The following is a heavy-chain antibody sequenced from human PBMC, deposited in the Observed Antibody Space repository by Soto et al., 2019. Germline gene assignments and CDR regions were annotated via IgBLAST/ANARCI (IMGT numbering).Heavy chain of an antibody. V-gene: IGHV2-5*02. D-gene: IGHD5-18*01. Sequence: QITLKESGPTLVKPTQTLTLTCTFSGFSLSTSGVGVGWIRQPPGKALEWLALIYWDDDERYIASLKSRLTISKHTSKNQVVRTMTNMYPEETPKYYGVGGLWDTDKFDCWGQGTLVAVS. CDR1: GFSLSTSGVG. CDR2: IYWDDDE. CDR3: VGGLWDTDKFDC. J-gene: IGHJ4*02.